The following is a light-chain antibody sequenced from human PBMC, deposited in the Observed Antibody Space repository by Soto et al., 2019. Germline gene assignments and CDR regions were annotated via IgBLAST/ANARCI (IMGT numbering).Light chain of an antibody. CDR1: QSVSSS. Sequence: EIVLTQSPGTLSLSPGERATLSCRATQSVSSSSLAWYQQKPGQPPRLLIYEASNRDTGVPTRFSGSGSGTEFTLTITSLQSEDFAVYYCQQYNHWPPWTFGQGTKVVIK. CDR3: QQYNHWPPWT. CDR2: EAS. V-gene: IGKV3D-15*01. J-gene: IGKJ1*01.